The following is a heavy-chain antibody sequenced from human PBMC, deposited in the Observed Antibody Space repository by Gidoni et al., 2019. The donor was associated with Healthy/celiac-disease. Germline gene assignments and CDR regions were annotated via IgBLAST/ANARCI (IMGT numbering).Heavy chain of an antibody. D-gene: IGHD3-22*01. Sequence: QVQLQQSGPGLVKPSQTPSLTRAISGDRGSSNSAAWNWIRQSPSRGLEWLGRTSYRSKWYNDYAVSVKNRITINPDTSKNQFSLQLNSVAPEDTAVYYCARGRSSGYPGWFDPWGQGTLVTVSS. J-gene: IGHJ5*02. CDR1: GDRGSSNSAA. CDR2: TSYRSKWYN. V-gene: IGHV6-1*01. CDR3: ARGRSSGYPGWFDP.